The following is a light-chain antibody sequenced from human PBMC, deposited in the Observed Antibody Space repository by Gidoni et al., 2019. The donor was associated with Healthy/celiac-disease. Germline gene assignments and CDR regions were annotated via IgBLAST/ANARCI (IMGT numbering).Light chain of an antibody. CDR2: LGS. Sequence: DIVMTQSPLSLPVTPGWPASISCRSSQSLLHNNGYNYLDWYLQKPGQSPQLLIYLGSTRASGVPDRFSGSGSGTGFTLKISRVEAEDVGVYYCMQALQTPFTFGQGTKLEIK. CDR3: MQALQTPFT. V-gene: IGKV2-28*01. CDR1: QSLLHNNGYNY. J-gene: IGKJ2*01.